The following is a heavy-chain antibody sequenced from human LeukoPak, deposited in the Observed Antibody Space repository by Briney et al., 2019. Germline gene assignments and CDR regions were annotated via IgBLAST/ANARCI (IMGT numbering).Heavy chain of an antibody. CDR2: INPNSGGT. V-gene: IGHV1-2*02. D-gene: IGHD3-3*01. J-gene: IGHJ4*02. CDR1: GYTFTGYY. CDR3: ARNDFWMDFDY. Sequence: ASVKVSCKASGYTFTGYYMHWVRQAPGQGLEWMGWINPNSGGTNYAQKFQGRVTMARDTSISTAYMELSRLRSDDTAVFYCARNDFWMDFDYWGQGTLVTVSS.